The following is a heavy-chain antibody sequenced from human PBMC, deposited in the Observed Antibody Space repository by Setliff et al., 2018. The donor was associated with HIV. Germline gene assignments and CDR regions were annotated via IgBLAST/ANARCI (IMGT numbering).Heavy chain of an antibody. V-gene: IGHV4-59*02. J-gene: IGHJ4*02. CDR2: IYYSGST. CDR1: GASVSDNF. CDR3: ARGHTWNYYGGDYFDY. Sequence: SETLSLTCTVSGASVSDNFWNWIRQSPGKGLEWIGYIYYSGSTNYNPSLESRVSISIDTSKNQFSLRLSSVTAADTAVYYCARGHTWNYYGGDYFDYWGQGSLVTSPQ. D-gene: IGHD1-7*01.